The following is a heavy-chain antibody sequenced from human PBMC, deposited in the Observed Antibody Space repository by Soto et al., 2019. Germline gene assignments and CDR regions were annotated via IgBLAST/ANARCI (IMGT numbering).Heavy chain of an antibody. D-gene: IGHD3-10*01. J-gene: IGHJ5*02. CDR1: GYTFTSYG. CDR2: ISAYNGNT. V-gene: IGHV1-18*01. Sequence: ASVKVSCKASGYTFTSYGISCVRQDPGQGLEWMGWISAYNGNTNYAQKLQGRVTMTTDTSTSTAYMELRSLRSDDTAVYYCARFPWFGAVGWFDPWGQGTLVTVSS. CDR3: ARFPWFGAVGWFDP.